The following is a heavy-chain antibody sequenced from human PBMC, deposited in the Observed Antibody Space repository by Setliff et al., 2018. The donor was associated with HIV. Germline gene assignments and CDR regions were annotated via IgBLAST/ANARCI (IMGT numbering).Heavy chain of an antibody. V-gene: IGHV1-69*13. CDR1: GDTFNSHA. Sequence: ASVKVSCKASGDTFNSHAISWVRQAPGRGLEWMGGIIPILGTANYAQKFQGRVTITADESTSTAYMELSSLRSDDTAVYYCARQDGTTVLSKDFDYWGQGTLVTVSS. D-gene: IGHD4-17*01. CDR3: ARQDGTTVLSKDFDY. J-gene: IGHJ4*02. CDR2: IIPILGTA.